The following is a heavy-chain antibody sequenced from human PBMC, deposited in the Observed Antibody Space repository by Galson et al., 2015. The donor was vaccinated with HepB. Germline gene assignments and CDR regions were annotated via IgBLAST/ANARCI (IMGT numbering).Heavy chain of an antibody. J-gene: IGHJ3*02. CDR1: GYTFISYA. V-gene: IGHV1-3*01. CDR3: ASDLQGFGTFWSGLGAFDI. D-gene: IGHD3-3*01. CDR2: IDAGTGNA. Sequence: SVKVSCKASGYTFISYAIHWVRQAPGPRLEWMGWIDAGTGNAKSSQSFQDRVTITRDTSATTAYMELSSLRSEDTALYYCASDLQGFGTFWSGLGAFDIWGQGTMVTVSS.